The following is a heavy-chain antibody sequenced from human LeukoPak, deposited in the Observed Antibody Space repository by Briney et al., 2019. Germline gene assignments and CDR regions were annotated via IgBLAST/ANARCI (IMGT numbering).Heavy chain of an antibody. V-gene: IGHV4-30-2*01. CDR3: ARFMVRGPYYFDY. J-gene: IGHJ4*02. CDR1: GGSISSGGYS. CDR2: IYHSGST. D-gene: IGHD3-10*01. Sequence: SETLPLTCAVSGGSISSGGYSWSWIRQPPGKGLEWIGYIYHSGSTYYNPSLKSRVTISVDRSKNQFSLKLSSVTAADTAVYYCARFMVRGPYYFDYWGQGTLVTVSS.